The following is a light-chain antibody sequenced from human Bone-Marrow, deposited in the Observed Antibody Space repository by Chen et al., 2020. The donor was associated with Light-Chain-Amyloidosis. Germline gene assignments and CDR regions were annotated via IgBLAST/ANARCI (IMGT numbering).Light chain of an antibody. CDR1: SSDVGGYNY. CDR3: GSWDDGLSGPV. Sequence: QSALTQPASVSGSPGQSITISCTGTSSDVGGYNYVSWYQQHPGTAPKLVIFDVSYRPSGISNRFSGSKSGASASLAISGLRSEDEADYYCGSWDDGLSGPVFGGGTRLTVL. J-gene: IGLJ3*02. CDR2: DVS. V-gene: IGLV2-14*03.